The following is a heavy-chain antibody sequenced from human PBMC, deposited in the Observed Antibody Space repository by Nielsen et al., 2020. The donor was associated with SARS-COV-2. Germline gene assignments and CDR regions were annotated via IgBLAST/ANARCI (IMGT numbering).Heavy chain of an antibody. CDR1: GFTFSSYA. D-gene: IGHD3-22*01. V-gene: IGHV3-23*01. CDR3: AKGYYDSSGYLY. CDR2: ISGSGGST. Sequence: GGSLRLSCAASGFTFSSYAMSWVRQAPGKGLEWVSAISGSGGSTYYADSVKGRFTISRDNSKNSLYLQMNSLRAEDTALYYCAKGYYDSSGYLYWGQGTLVTVSS. J-gene: IGHJ4*02.